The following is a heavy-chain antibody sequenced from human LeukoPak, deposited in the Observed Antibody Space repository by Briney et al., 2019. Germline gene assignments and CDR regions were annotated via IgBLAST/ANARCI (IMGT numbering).Heavy chain of an antibody. V-gene: IGHV4-59*01. CDR3: ARSVVTLYWYFYL. CDR2: IYYSGST. J-gene: IGHJ2*01. D-gene: IGHD4-23*01. CDR1: GGSISGYY. Sequence: SETLSLTCTVSGGSISGYYYNWIRQPPGKGLAWIGYIYYSGSTNYNPALKSRVTIALDTSKNQFSLKLSSVTTADTAVYYCARSVVTLYWYFYLWGRGTLVTVSS.